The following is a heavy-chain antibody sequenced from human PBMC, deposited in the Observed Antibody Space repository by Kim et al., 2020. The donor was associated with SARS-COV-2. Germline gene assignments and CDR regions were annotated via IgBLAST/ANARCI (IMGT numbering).Heavy chain of an antibody. CDR1: GGSISSSSYY. J-gene: IGHJ4*02. D-gene: IGHD2-2*01. CDR2: IYYSGST. Sequence: SETLSLTCTVSGGSISSSSYYWGWIRQPPGKGLEWIGSIYYSGSTYYNPSLKSRVTISVDTSKNQFSLKLSSVTAADTAVYYCARVHCSSTSCPVDYWGQGTLVSVSS. V-gene: IGHV4-39*07. CDR3: ARVHCSSTSCPVDY.